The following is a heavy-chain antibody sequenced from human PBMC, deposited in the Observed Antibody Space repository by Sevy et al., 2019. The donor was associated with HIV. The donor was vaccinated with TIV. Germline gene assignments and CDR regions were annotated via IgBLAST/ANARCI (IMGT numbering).Heavy chain of an antibody. CDR2: LNPNSGGT. V-gene: IGHV1-2*02. D-gene: IGHD6-19*01. J-gene: IGHJ4*02. CDR3: ARTATSGWGEDY. CDR1: GYTFTENF. Sequence: ASVKVSCKASGYTFTENFVHWVRQAPGQGLEWMGRLNPNSGGTDYAQKVQGRVTMTRDTSISTAYMELSGLGFDDTAVYYCARTATSGWGEDYWGQGTLVTVSS.